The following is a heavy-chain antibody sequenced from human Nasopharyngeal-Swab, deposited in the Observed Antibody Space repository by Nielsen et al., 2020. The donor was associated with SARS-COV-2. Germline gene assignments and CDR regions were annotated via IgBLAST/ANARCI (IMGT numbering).Heavy chain of an antibody. CDR1: GFTFSSYD. V-gene: IGHV3-33*01. D-gene: IGHD3-10*01. CDR3: ARDTPLGYYGSGSYENGTDY. Sequence: GESLKISCAASGFTFSSYDMHWVRQAPGKGLEWVAVIWYDGSNKYYADSVKGRFTISRDNSKNTLYLQMNSLRAEDTAVYYCARDTPLGYYGSGSYENGTDYWGQGTLVTVSS. CDR2: IWYDGSNK. J-gene: IGHJ4*02.